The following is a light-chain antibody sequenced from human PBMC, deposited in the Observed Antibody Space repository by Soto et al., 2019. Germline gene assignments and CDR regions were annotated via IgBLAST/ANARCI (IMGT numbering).Light chain of an antibody. CDR1: QSVSRSF. J-gene: IGKJ4*01. CDR2: RTS. V-gene: IGKV3-20*01. CDR3: QQYESAPLT. Sequence: EIVLTQSPDTLSLSPGERVTLSCRASQSVSRSFLAWYQPKPGQAPRLLIYRTSYRATGIPDRFTGSGSGTDFTLTISRLEPEDFAVYYWQQYESAPLTFGGGAKVESK.